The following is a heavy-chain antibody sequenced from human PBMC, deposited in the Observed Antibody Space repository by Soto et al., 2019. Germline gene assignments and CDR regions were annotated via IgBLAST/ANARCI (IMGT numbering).Heavy chain of an antibody. CDR2: MKNNGAT. D-gene: IGHD1-26*01. Sequence: EVQLVESGGGLVKPGGSLRLSCVISGFTFNNAWMNWVRQAPGKGLEWVGRMKNNGATDYAAPVRGRFTISRDDSRDTLYLQMNNLETEDTAVYSCTTDLSPPEGPSYPIDYWGQGTLVTVSS. CDR1: GFTFNNAW. J-gene: IGHJ4*02. CDR3: TTDLSPPEGPSYPIDY. V-gene: IGHV3-15*01.